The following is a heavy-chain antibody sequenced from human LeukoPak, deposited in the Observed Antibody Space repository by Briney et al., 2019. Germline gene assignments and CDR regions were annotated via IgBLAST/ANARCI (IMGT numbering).Heavy chain of an antibody. V-gene: IGHV4-59*01. CDR1: GGSISTYS. CDR3: ARVLMVVAATDAFGI. Sequence: PSETLSLTCTVSGGSISTYSWNWIRQPPGKGLEWIGYIYNSGSTNYNPSLKSRVSISVDTSKNQFSLKLNSVTAADTAVYYCARVLMVVAATDAFGIWGQGTTVTVSS. CDR2: IYNSGST. J-gene: IGHJ3*02. D-gene: IGHD2-15*01.